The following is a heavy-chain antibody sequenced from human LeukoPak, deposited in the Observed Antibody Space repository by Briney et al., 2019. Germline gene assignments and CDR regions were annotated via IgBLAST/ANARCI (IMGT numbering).Heavy chain of an antibody. CDR3: ARGWYSGYDSWFDP. J-gene: IGHJ5*02. CDR1: GGSISSSTYY. D-gene: IGHD5-12*01. Sequence: SETLSLTCTVSGGSISSSTYYWSWIRQPPGKGLEWIGEINHSGSTNYNPSLKSRVTISVDTSKNQFSLKLSSVTAADTAVYYCARGWYSGYDSWFDPWGQGTLVAVSS. CDR2: INHSGST. V-gene: IGHV4-39*07.